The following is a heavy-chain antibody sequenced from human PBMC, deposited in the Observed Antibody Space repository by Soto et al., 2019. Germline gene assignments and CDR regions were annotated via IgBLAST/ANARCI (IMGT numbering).Heavy chain of an antibody. CDR3: ARAYYGDYPYFDY. D-gene: IGHD4-17*01. CDR2: IYYSGRT. V-gene: IGHV4-59*01. J-gene: IGHJ4*02. Sequence: QVQLQESGPGLVKPSETLSLTCAVSGGSFSSYYWSWIRQPPGEGLEWIRSIYYSGRTNYNPSLKSRVTISIDTSKSLFSLKLSSLTSADTAVYFCARAYYGDYPYFDYWGQGALVTVSS. CDR1: GGSFSSYY.